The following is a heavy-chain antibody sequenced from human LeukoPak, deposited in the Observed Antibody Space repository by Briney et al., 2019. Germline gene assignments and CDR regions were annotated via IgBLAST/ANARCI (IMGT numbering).Heavy chain of an antibody. CDR3: ARHRVGGSFYFDY. D-gene: IGHD1-26*01. CDR2: ISSDSSTI. V-gene: IGHV3-48*01. Sequence: GGSLRLSCAASGLTFSSYSMNWVRQAPGKGLKWISYISSDSSTIYYADSVKGRFTISRDNAKNSLYLQMNSLRAEDTAVYYCARHRVGGSFYFDYWGHGTLVTVSS. CDR1: GLTFSSYS. J-gene: IGHJ4*01.